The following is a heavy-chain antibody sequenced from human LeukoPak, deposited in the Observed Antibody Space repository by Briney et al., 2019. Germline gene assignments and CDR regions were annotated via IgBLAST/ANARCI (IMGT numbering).Heavy chain of an antibody. J-gene: IGHJ4*02. Sequence: GGSLRLSCAASGFNFEVYGMSWLPQPPGKGREWVSGFNWNGGGTGYADSVKGRFTISRDNAKNSLYLQMNSLRAEDTAVYYCARDPDHIEGANFHYWGQGTLVPVSS. V-gene: IGHV3-20*04. CDR2: FNWNGGGT. CDR3: ARDPDHIEGANFHY. CDR1: GFNFEVYG. D-gene: IGHD1-26*01.